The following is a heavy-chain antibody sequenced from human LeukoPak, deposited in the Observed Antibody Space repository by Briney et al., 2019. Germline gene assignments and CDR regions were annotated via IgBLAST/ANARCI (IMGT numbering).Heavy chain of an antibody. CDR3: ATESYSGSYLYAFDI. D-gene: IGHD1-26*01. V-gene: IGHV1-69*06. CDR2: IIPIFGTA. J-gene: IGHJ3*02. Sequence: SVKVSCKASGGTFSSYAISWVRQAPGQGLEWMGGIIPIFGTANYAQKFQGRVTITADKSTSTAYMELSSLRSEDTAVYYCATESYSGSYLYAFDIWGQGTMVTVSS. CDR1: GGTFSSYA.